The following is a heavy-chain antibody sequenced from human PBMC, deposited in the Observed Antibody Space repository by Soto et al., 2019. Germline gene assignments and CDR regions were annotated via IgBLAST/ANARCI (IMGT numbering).Heavy chain of an antibody. J-gene: IGHJ4*02. D-gene: IGHD3-22*01. CDR2: VGASATSR. Sequence: EVQLVESGGGLVQPGGSLRLSCAASGFIFSNYGMHWVRQAPGTGLEWISYVGASATSRYYADSVKGRFTISRDNAKNSLYLQMTSLRDDDTAVYYCAGALLLGGSSGWGFNYWGPGSLVTVSS. CDR1: GFIFSNYG. V-gene: IGHV3-48*02. CDR3: AGALLLGGSSGWGFNY.